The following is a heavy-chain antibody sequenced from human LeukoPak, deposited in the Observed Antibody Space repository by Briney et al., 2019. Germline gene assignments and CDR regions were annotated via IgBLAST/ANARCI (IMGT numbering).Heavy chain of an antibody. J-gene: IGHJ5*02. CDR3: AREREYRIAAAGTCWLDP. CDR2: ISYDGSNK. Sequence: GRSLRLSCAASGFTFSSYAMHWVRQAPGKGLEWVAVISYDGSNKYYADSVKGRFTISRDNSKNTLYLQMNSLRAEDTAVYYCAREREYRIAAAGTCWLDPWGQGTLVTVSS. V-gene: IGHV3-30-3*01. D-gene: IGHD6-13*01. CDR1: GFTFSSYA.